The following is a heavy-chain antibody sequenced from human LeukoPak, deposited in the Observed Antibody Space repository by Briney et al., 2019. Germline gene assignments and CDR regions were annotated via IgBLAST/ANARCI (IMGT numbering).Heavy chain of an antibody. CDR3: ARDFGTTGGHTFDY. V-gene: IGHV6-1*01. CDR2: TYYRSKWYN. J-gene: IGHJ4*02. CDR1: GDSVSSKNGA. D-gene: IGHD1-14*01. Sequence: SQTLSLTCVVSGDSVSSKNGAWNWIRQSPSRGLEWLGRTYYRSKWYNDYAESMEGRMTISQDTSKNQYSLHLNSVTPDDTAVYYCARDFGTTGGHTFDYWGQGTLVTVSS.